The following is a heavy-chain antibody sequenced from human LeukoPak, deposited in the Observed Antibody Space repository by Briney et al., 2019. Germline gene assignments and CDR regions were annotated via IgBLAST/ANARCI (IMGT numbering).Heavy chain of an antibody. V-gene: IGHV4-34*01. CDR1: GGSFSGYY. Sequence: SETLSLTCAVYGGSFSGYYWSWIRQPPGKGLEWIGEINHSGSTNYNPSLKSRVTISVDTSKNQFSLKLSSVTAADTAVYYCASSNLNGDYDNFYSGQGTLVSVSS. CDR2: INHSGST. J-gene: IGHJ4*02. D-gene: IGHD4-17*01. CDR3: ASSNLNGDYDNFY.